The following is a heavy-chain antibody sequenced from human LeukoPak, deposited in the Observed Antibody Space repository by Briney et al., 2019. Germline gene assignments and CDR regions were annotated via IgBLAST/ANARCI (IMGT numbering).Heavy chain of an antibody. CDR2: VTSDGSTT. V-gene: IGHV3-74*01. Sequence: PGGSLRLSCVASGFTFSSYWMHWVRQAPGKGLVWVSRVTSDGSTTTYADSVKGRFTISRDNSKNTLYLQMNSLRAEDTAEYYCARDDAVGGGYLDYWGQGTLVTVSS. CDR1: GFTFSSYW. J-gene: IGHJ4*02. CDR3: ARDDAVGGGYLDY. D-gene: IGHD2-2*01.